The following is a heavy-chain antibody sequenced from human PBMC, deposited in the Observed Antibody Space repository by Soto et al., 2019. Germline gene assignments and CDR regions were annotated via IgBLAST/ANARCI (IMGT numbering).Heavy chain of an antibody. CDR1: GGTFSSYA. J-gene: IGHJ6*02. D-gene: IGHD5-18*01. CDR3: ARGLAMRDTAMVDPYYYYYDMDV. CDR2: IIPIFGTA. Sequence: SVKVSCKASGGTFSSYAISWVRQAPGQGLEWMGGIIPIFGTANYAQKFQGRVTITADESTSTAYMELSSLRSEDTAVYYCARGLAMRDTAMVDPYYYYYDMDVWGQGTTVTVS. V-gene: IGHV1-69*13.